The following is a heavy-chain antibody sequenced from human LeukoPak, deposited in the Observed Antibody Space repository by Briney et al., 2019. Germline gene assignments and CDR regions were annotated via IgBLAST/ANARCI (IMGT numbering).Heavy chain of an antibody. CDR3: ARDLVAAAGTVDY. CDR2: IIPILGIA. V-gene: IGHV1-69*04. D-gene: IGHD6-13*01. CDR1: GYTFTSYG. Sequence: GASVKVSCKASGYTFTSYGISWVRQAPGQGLEWMGRIIPILGIANYAQKFQGRVTITADKSTSTAYMELSSLRSEDTAVYYCARDLVAAAGTVDYWGQGTLVTVSS. J-gene: IGHJ4*02.